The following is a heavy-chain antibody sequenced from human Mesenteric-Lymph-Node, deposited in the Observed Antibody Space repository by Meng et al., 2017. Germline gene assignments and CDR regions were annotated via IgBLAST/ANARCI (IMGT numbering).Heavy chain of an antibody. J-gene: IGHJ6*02. Sequence: GESLKISCAASGFTFSNAWMSWVRQAPGKGLEWVGRIKSKTDGGTTDYAAPVKGRFTISRDDSKNTLYLQMNSLKTEDTAVYYCTTIAGIAAAAYYYYGMDVWGQGTTVTVSS. CDR3: TTIAGIAAAAYYYYGMDV. V-gene: IGHV3-15*01. D-gene: IGHD6-13*01. CDR2: IKSKTDGGTT. CDR1: GFTFSNAW.